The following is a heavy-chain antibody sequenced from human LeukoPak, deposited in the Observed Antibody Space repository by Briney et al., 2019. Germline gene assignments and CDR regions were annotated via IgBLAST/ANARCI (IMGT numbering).Heavy chain of an antibody. Sequence: GGSLRLSCAASRFTFSYYWMTWVRQAPGKGVEWVANIKQDARDKHYADSVKGRFTISRDNAKNSLYLQTNSLRVEDTAVYFCLGGVAADYWGRGTLVTVSS. CDR1: RFTFSYYW. V-gene: IGHV3-7*01. CDR3: LGGVAADY. J-gene: IGHJ4*02. CDR2: IKQDARDK. D-gene: IGHD3-16*01.